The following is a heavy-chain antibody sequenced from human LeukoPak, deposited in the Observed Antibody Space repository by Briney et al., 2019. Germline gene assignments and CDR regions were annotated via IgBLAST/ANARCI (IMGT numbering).Heavy chain of an antibody. CDR3: ARRIAADPYYFDY. V-gene: IGHV4-39*01. CDR2: IYYNGNT. Sequence: SETLSLTCSVSGGSITSSAHYGDWIRQPPGKGLEWIGSIYYNGNTDYNPSLRSRVTISVDTSENQFSLKLNSVTAAGTAVYYCARRIAADPYYFDYWGQGTLVTVSS. CDR1: GGSITSSAHY. J-gene: IGHJ4*02. D-gene: IGHD6-13*01.